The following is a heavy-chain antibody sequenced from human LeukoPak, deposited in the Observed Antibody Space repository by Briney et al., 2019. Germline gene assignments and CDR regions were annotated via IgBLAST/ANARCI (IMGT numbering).Heavy chain of an antibody. CDR3: VKERYCSGGSCYSSHDLY. V-gene: IGHV3-23*01. D-gene: IGHD2-15*01. CDR1: GFTFKSHG. Sequence: GGSLSLSWEASGFTFKSHGMSWVRQAPGKGVGWVSGISGSGHFTDYADSVKGRFTISRDNSKNTLNLQMNSLRAEDTAVYYCVKERYCSGGSCYSSHDLYWGLGTLVTVSS. CDR2: ISGSGHFT. J-gene: IGHJ4*02.